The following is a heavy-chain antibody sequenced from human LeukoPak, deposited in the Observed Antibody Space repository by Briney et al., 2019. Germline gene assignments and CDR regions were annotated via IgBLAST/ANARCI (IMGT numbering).Heavy chain of an antibody. CDR1: GGSISSSSYY. CDR2: IYYSGST. J-gene: IGHJ5*02. D-gene: IGHD3-10*01. CDR3: ARSWGAFSGSYGFDP. V-gene: IGHV4-39*07. Sequence: ASETLSLTCTVSGGSISSSSYYWGWIRQPPGKGLEWIGSIYYSGSTYYNPSLKSRVTISVDTSKNQFSLKLSSVTAADTAVYYCARSWGAFSGSYGFDPWGQGTLVTVSS.